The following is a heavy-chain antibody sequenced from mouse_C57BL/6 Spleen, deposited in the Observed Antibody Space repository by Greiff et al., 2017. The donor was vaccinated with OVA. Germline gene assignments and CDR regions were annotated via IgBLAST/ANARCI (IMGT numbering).Heavy chain of an antibody. D-gene: IGHD2-4*01. Sequence: EVQLQESGPGLVKPSQSLSLTCSVTGYSITSGYYWNWIRQFPGNKLEWMGYISYDGSNNYNPSLKNRISITRDTSKNQFFLKLNSVTTEDTATYYCAGIDYDGYCFDYWGQGTTLTVSS. CDR2: ISYDGSN. V-gene: IGHV3-6*01. CDR1: GYSITSGYY. J-gene: IGHJ2*01. CDR3: AGIDYDGYCFDY.